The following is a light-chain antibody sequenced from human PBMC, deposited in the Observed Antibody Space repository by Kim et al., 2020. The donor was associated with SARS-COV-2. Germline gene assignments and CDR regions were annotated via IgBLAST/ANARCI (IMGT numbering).Light chain of an antibody. CDR3: QVWDSNTWV. CDR2: EDT. Sequence: SYELTQPPSVSVSPGQTASITCSGDKLGNKYVSWYQQKAGQSPVLVIHEDTQRPSGIPERFSGSNSGNTATLTISGTQAMDEGDYYCQVWDSNTWVFGGWTQLTVL. V-gene: IGLV3-1*01. J-gene: IGLJ3*02. CDR1: KLGNKY.